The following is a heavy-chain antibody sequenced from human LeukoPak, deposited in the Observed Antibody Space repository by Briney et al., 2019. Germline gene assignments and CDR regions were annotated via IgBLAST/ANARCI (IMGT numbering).Heavy chain of an antibody. CDR3: ASPGSGRHAFDI. Sequence: SETLSLTCAVYGESFSGYYWSWIRQPPGKGLEWIGEINHSGSTNYNPSLKSRVTISVDTSKNQFSLKLSSVTAADTAVYYCASPGSGRHAFDIWGQGTMVTVSS. J-gene: IGHJ3*02. D-gene: IGHD3-10*01. V-gene: IGHV4-34*01. CDR2: INHSGST. CDR1: GESFSGYY.